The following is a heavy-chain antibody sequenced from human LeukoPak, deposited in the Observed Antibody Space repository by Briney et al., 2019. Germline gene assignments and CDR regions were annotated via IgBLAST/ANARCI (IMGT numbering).Heavy chain of an antibody. D-gene: IGHD1-1*01. V-gene: IGHV4-59*08. CDR1: GGSFSGYY. CDR2: ISYSGST. J-gene: IGHJ3*02. CDR3: ARLPRTGTAIIDAFDI. Sequence: TSETLSLTCAVYGGSFSGYYWSWIRQPPGKGLEWLGYISYSGSTNYNPSLKSRVTISVDTSKNQLSLKLNSVTAADTAVYYCARLPRTGTAIIDAFDIWGQGTMVTVSS.